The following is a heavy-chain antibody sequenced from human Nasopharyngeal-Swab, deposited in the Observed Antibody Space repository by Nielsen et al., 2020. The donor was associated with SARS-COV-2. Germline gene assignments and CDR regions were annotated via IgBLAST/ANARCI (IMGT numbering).Heavy chain of an antibody. CDR3: AKLLYVWGTYRYTKIDAFDI. CDR1: GFTVSSNY. Sequence: GESLKISCAASGFTVSSNYMSWVRQAPGKGLEWVSVIYSGGSTYYADSVKGRFTISRGNSKNSLYLQMNSLRAEDTAVYYCAKLLYVWGTYRYTKIDAFDIWGQGTMVTVSS. CDR2: IYSGGST. J-gene: IGHJ3*02. D-gene: IGHD3-16*02. V-gene: IGHV3-53*01.